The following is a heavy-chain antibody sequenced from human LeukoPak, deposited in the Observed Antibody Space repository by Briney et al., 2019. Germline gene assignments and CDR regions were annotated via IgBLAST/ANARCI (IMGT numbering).Heavy chain of an antibody. J-gene: IGHJ3*02. V-gene: IGHV1-69*05. CDR2: IIPIFGTA. CDR1: GGTFSSYA. Sequence: GASVKVSCKASGGTFSSYAISWVRQAPGQGLEWMGGIIPIFGTANYAQKFQGRVTITTDESTSTAYMELSSLRPEDTAVYYCASKADVLLESLGAFDIWGQGTMVTVSS. CDR3: ASKADVLLESLGAFDI. D-gene: IGHD3-10*01.